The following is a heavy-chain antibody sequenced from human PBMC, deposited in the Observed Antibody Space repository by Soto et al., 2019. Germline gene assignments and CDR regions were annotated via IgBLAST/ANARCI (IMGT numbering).Heavy chain of an antibody. D-gene: IGHD4-17*01. CDR3: ARSTVTKPFDY. V-gene: IGHV4-30-2*01. CDR1: GGSISSGGYS. CDR2: IYHSGST. J-gene: IGHJ4*02. Sequence: QLQLQESGSGLVKPSQTLSLTCAVSGGSISSGGYSWNWIRQPPGKGLEWIGYIYHSGSTYYNPSLKSRVTISVDRSKNQFSLKLSSVTAADTAVYYCARSTVTKPFDYWGQGTLVTVSS.